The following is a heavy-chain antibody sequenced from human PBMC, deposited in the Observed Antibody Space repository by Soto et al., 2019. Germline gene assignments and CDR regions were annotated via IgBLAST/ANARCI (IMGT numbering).Heavy chain of an antibody. CDR2: ISGSGGST. CDR1: GFTFSSYA. Sequence: PGGSLRLSCSASGFTFSSYAMNWVRQAPGKGLEWVSGISGSGGSTYYADSVKGRFTSSRDNSKNTLYLQTNSLRAEDTAVYYCAQAFGTGDYYNYHGMDVWGQGTTVTVSS. CDR3: AQAFGTGDYYNYHGMDV. D-gene: IGHD3-10*01. V-gene: IGHV3-23*01. J-gene: IGHJ6*02.